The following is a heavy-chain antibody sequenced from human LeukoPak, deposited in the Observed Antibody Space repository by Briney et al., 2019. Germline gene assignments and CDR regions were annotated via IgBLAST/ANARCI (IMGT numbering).Heavy chain of an antibody. Sequence: GGTLRLSCAASGFTFSSYGMSWVRQAPGKGLEWVANIKTDGSQIYYVDSVKGRFTISRDNAKNSLYLQMNSLRAEDTAVYYCARDLNWETYWGQGTLVSVSS. V-gene: IGHV3-7*01. CDR1: GFTFSSYG. CDR2: IKTDGSQI. CDR3: ARDLNWETY. J-gene: IGHJ4*02. D-gene: IGHD7-27*01.